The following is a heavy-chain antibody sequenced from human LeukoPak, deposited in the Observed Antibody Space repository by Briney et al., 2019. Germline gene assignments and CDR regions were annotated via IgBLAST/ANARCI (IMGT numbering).Heavy chain of an antibody. CDR1: GYSISSGYY. J-gene: IGHJ4*02. D-gene: IGHD3-22*01. CDR3: ARGSRSGYYYVEDYFDY. Sequence: PSETLSLTCAVSGYSISSGYYRDWNRQPPGTGLEWISTIYHSGSTSYKPSLKSRVTISVDTSKNQFSLKLSSVTAADTALYYCARGSRSGYYYVEDYFDYWGQGTLVTVSS. V-gene: IGHV4-38-2*01. CDR2: IYHSGST.